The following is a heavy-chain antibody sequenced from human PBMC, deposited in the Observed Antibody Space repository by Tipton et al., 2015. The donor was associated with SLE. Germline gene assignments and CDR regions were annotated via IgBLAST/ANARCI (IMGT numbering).Heavy chain of an antibody. CDR2: INYSGST. V-gene: IGHV4-28*01. CDR1: GYSISNSNW. CDR3: AVGYCSSVSCQREYFQH. D-gene: IGHD2-2*01. J-gene: IGHJ1*01. Sequence: TLSLTCAVSGYSISNSNWWAWIRQPPGKGLEWIGYINYSGSTFYNPSLKSRVTISVDTSKNQFSLKLNSVTAADTAVYYCAVGYCSSVSCQREYFQHWGQGTLVTVSS.